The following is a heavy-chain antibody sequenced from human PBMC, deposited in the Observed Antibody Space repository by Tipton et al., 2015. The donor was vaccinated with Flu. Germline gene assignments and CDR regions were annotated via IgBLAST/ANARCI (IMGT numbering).Heavy chain of an antibody. CDR1: GYSISSGYY. CDR2: FGTMSHSGRT. J-gene: IGHJ2*01. CDR3: ARGSYSFDSSGYYVHFDL. V-gene: IGHV4-38-2*01. Sequence: LSLTCAVSGYSISSGYYWGWIRQPPGKGLEWIGTFGTMSHSGRTYYNPSLKNRVTISEDTSKNQFSLKLSSVTAADTAVYYCARGSYSFDSSGYYVHFDLWGRGALVTVSS. D-gene: IGHD3-22*01.